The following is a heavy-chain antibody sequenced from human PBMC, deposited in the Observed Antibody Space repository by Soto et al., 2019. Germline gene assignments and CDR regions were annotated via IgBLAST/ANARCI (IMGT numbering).Heavy chain of an antibody. J-gene: IGHJ4*02. V-gene: IGHV3-74*03. CDR2: INSDESDT. CDR3: AKGLNADYDFNFFDY. D-gene: IGHD4-17*01. Sequence: GGSLRLSCAASGFTFSSYWMHWVHQAPGKGLVWVSRINSDESDTTYADSVKGRFTSSRDNAKSTLYLQMNSLRAEDTAVYYCAKGLNADYDFNFFDYWGRGTLVTVSS. CDR1: GFTFSSYW.